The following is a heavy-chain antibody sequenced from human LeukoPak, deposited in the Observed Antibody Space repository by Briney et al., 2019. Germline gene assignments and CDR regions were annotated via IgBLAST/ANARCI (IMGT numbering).Heavy chain of an antibody. CDR3: ARDNVYAGIPVAGFDF. CDR1: GDSVSSISAS. J-gene: IGHJ4*02. CDR2: TYYRSKWYS. D-gene: IGHD6-19*01. Sequence: SQTLSPTCVISGDSVSSISASWNWIRQSPSRGLEWLGRTYYRSKWYSDYAVSVKSRITVNADTFKNQFSLYLKSVTPEDTAVYYCARDNVYAGIPVAGFDFWGQGTLVTASS. V-gene: IGHV6-1*01.